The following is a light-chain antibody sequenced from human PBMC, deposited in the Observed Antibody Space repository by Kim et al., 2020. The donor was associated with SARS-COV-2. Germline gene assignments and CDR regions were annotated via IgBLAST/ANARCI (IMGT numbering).Light chain of an antibody. J-gene: IGKJ5*01. CDR3: QQANSFPIT. Sequence: ASVGDRVTITWRASQGISRWLAWYQQKAGKAPKLLIYSASSLHSGVPSRFSGRGSGTDFTLTISSLQPEDVATYYCQQANSFPITFGQGTRLEIK. CDR1: QGISRW. V-gene: IGKV1-12*01. CDR2: SAS.